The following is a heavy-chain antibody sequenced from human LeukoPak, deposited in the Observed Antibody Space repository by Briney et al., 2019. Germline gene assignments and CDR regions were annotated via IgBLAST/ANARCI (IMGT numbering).Heavy chain of an antibody. CDR3: ARGTTPHSAGDY. D-gene: IGHD1-14*01. J-gene: IGHJ4*02. CDR2: INPNSGGT. Sequence: GASVKVSCKASGYTFTGYYMHWVRQAPGQGLEWMGWINPNSGGTNYAQKFQGRVTMTRDTSISTAYMELSSLRSEDTAVYYCARGTTPHSAGDYWGQGTLVTVSS. V-gene: IGHV1-2*02. CDR1: GYTFTGYY.